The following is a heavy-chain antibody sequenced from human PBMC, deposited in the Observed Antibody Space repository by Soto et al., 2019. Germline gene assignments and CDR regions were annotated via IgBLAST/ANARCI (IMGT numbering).Heavy chain of an antibody. V-gene: IGHV3-9*01. CDR1: GFIFDDYA. CDR2: INWNSGSI. D-gene: IGHD6-13*01. Sequence: AGGSLRLSCAAPGFIFDDYAMHWVRQVPGKGLEWVSGINWNSGSIGYGDSVKGRFAISRDNAKNSLHLQMNSLSAEDTAFYYCVKDESINWYSGHFRHWGQGTLVTVSS. CDR3: VKDESINWYSGHFRH. J-gene: IGHJ1*01.